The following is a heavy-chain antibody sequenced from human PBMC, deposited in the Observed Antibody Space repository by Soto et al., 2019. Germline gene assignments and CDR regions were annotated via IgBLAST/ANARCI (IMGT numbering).Heavy chain of an antibody. CDR1: GGSISIYY. V-gene: IGHV4-59*01. D-gene: IGHD5-12*01. CDR3: ARVLQPTSSTKAFDI. Sequence: SETLSLTCTVSGGSISIYYWSWILQPPGKGLEWIGYIYYSGSTNYNPSLKSRVTISVDTSKHQFSLKLSSVTAADTAVYYCARVLQPTSSTKAFDICGQGTMVTVSS. J-gene: IGHJ3*02. CDR2: IYYSGST.